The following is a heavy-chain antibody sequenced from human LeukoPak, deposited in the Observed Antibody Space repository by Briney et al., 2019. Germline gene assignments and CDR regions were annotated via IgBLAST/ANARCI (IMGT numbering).Heavy chain of an antibody. CDR1: GFTFSNAW. CDR3: STEAIATTCGGFDY. Sequence: GGSLRLSCAASGFTFSNAWMNWVRQAPGKGLEKVGRIKSKADDGTTDYAAPVEGRFTISRDDSENMLYLQMNSLRTEDSAVYNCSTEAIATTCGGFDYWGQGTLVTVPS. V-gene: IGHV3-15*01. CDR2: IKSKADDGTT. J-gene: IGHJ4*02. D-gene: IGHD2-21*01.